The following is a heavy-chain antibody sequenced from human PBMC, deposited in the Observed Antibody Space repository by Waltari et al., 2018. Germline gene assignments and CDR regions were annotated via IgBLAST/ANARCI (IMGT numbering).Heavy chain of an antibody. J-gene: IGHJ5*02. D-gene: IGHD2-2*01. CDR3: TREVVPAATIVVNWFDP. V-gene: IGHV7-4-1*02. CDR2: IITSSGNP. Sequence: QVQLVQSGSELKKPGASVTVSCKASGYTFTSYAINWVRQAPGQGFELMGWIITSSGNPTYAQGFTGRFVFALDTSVSTAYLQINNLHADDTAIYYCTREVVPAATIVVNWFDPWGQGTLVTVSS. CDR1: GYTFTSYA.